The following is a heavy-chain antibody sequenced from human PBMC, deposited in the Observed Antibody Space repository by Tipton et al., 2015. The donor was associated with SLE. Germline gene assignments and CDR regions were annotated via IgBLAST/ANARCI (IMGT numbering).Heavy chain of an antibody. CDR1: GDSVRHIS. Sequence: TLSLTCTVSGDSVRHISWCWFRQSPGRGLEWIGYIYPSATTNSQYNPSLKSRVTISVDTSKNQLSLRLNSVTAADTAVYYCARGFYYDTSGNYGAFGIWGQGTMVPVSS. CDR2: IYPSATT. D-gene: IGHD3-22*01. V-gene: IGHV4-59*02. J-gene: IGHJ3*02. CDR3: ARGFYYDTSGNYGAFGI.